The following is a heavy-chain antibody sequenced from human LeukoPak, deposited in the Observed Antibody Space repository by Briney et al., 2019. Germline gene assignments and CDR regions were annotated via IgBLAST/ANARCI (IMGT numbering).Heavy chain of an antibody. Sequence: PSETLSLTCAVYGGSFSGYYWSWIRQPPGKGLEWIGEINHSGSTNYNPSLKSRVTISVDTSKNQFSLKLSSVTAADTAMYYCARVRMKDIVVVPAAPYFDYWGQGTLVTVSS. CDR3: ARVRMKDIVVVPAAPYFDY. D-gene: IGHD2-2*01. J-gene: IGHJ4*02. V-gene: IGHV4-34*01. CDR2: INHSGST. CDR1: GGSFSGYY.